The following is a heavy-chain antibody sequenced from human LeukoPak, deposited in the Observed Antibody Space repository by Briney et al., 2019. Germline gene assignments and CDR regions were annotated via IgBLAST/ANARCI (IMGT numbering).Heavy chain of an antibody. CDR1: GFTFSSYS. CDR2: ISSSSSYI. Sequence: GGSLRLSCAASGFTFSSYSMNWVRQAPGKGLEWASSISSSSSYIYYADSVKGRFTISRDNAKNSLYLQMNSLRAEDTAVYYCAREEGAYGMDVWGQGTTVTVSS. D-gene: IGHD3-16*01. J-gene: IGHJ6*02. CDR3: AREEGAYGMDV. V-gene: IGHV3-21*01.